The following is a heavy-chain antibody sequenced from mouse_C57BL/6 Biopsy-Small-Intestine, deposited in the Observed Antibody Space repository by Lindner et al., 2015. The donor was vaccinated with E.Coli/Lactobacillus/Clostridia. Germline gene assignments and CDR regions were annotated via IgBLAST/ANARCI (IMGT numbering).Heavy chain of an antibody. CDR2: INPNNGGT. CDR1: GYTFTDYN. CDR3: ARYGNYQYYFDY. Sequence: VQLQESGAELVKPGASVKMSCKASGYTFTDYNMHWVKQSHGKSLEWIGYINPNNGGTSYNQKFKGKATLTVNKSSSTAYMELRSLTSEDSAVYYCARYGNYQYYFDYWGQGTTLTVSS. J-gene: IGHJ2*01. D-gene: IGHD2-1*01. V-gene: IGHV1-22*01.